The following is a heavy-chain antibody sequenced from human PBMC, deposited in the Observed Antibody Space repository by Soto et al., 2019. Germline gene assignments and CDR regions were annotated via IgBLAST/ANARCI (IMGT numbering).Heavy chain of an antibody. CDR2: ISDSSAT. J-gene: IGHJ4*02. V-gene: IGHV3-23*01. CDR3: AKNKGGNYCTRTSCLYSIDY. Sequence: GSLRLFCAASGFPFSSYAITWGRPAAGKGLEWVSPISDSSATYYADSVKGRFTISRDNSKDTLYLEMTSLRADDTAVYYCAKNKGGNYCTRTSCLYSIDYWGQGALVTVSS. D-gene: IGHD2-2*01. CDR1: GFPFSSYA.